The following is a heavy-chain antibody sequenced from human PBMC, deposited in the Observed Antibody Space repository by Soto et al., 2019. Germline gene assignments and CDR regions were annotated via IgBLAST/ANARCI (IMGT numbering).Heavy chain of an antibody. Sequence: QVQLMESGGGVDQRGGSLRLSCAASGFTFRSYAIHWVRQAPGKGLEWVAIISYDGSTKFYTDSVKGRFTISRDNSNNTLYLQMNRLRSEDTAIYYCARDGRTGTTLPHGGLDQLGQGTLVTVSS. D-gene: IGHD3-10*01. CDR2: ISYDGSTK. CDR1: GFTFRSYA. V-gene: IGHV3-30-3*01. J-gene: IGHJ4*02. CDR3: ARDGRTGTTLPHGGLDQ.